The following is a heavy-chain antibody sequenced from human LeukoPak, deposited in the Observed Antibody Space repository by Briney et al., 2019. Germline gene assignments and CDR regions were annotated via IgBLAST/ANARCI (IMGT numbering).Heavy chain of an antibody. CDR1: GGTFSSYA. D-gene: IGHD2-2*01. V-gene: IGHV1-69*01. CDR2: IIPIFCTA. CDR3: AREACSSTSCYAPYFDY. Sequence: ASVKVSCKASGGTFSSYAISWVRQAPGQGLEWMGGIIPIFCTANYAQKFQGRVTITADESTSTAYMELSSLRSEDTAVYYCAREACSSTSCYAPYFDYWGQGTLVTVSS. J-gene: IGHJ4*02.